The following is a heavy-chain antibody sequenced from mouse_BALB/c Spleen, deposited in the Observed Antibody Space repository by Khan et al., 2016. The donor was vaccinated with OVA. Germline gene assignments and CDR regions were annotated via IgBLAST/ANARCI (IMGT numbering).Heavy chain of an antibody. CDR1: GYTFTSYW. J-gene: IGHJ4*01. CDR3: ARSNYYGSGLYAMDY. CDR2: ISPGSGSD. Sequence: DLVKPGASVKLSCKASGYTFTSYWINWIKQRPGQGLEWIGQISPGSGSDYYNKIFTVKATLIVDTSSTTAYIQLSSLSSEDSAVFFCARSNYYGSGLYAMDYWGQGTSVTVSS. D-gene: IGHD1-1*01. V-gene: IGHV1S41*01.